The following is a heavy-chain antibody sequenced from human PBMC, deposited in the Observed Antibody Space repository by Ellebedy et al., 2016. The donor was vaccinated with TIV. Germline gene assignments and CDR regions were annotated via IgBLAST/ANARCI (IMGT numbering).Heavy chain of an antibody. J-gene: IGHJ5*02. CDR2: IYTGGGT. D-gene: IGHD3-16*01. CDR3: ARDPGGGGAYSDNWFDP. V-gene: IGHV3-66*01. CDR1: GFTVSSHF. Sequence: PGGSLRLSCAASGFTVSSHFMNWVRQTPGQGLEWVAVIYTGGGTNYTHSVAGRFTISRDDSKNTVYLQMNSLRGEDTAVYFCARDPGGGGAYSDNWFDPWGQGTVVTVSS.